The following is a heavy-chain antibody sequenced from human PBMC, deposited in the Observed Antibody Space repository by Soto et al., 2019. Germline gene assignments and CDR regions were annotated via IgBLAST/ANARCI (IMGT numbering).Heavy chain of an antibody. Sequence: SETLSLTCTVSGRSVSSGGYYWTWIRQHPGRGLEWIGYIYHIGSPYYNPSLESRVTISLDMSKNQFSLNLTSVTAADTAIYYCVRDRALDSSGHWFDTWGQGTLVTVSS. J-gene: IGHJ5*02. D-gene: IGHD6-19*01. CDR1: GRSVSSGGYY. V-gene: IGHV4-31*03. CDR2: IYHIGSP. CDR3: VRDRALDSSGHWFDT.